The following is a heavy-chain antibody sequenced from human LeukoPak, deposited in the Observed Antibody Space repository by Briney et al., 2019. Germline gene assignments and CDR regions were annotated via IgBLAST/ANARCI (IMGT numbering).Heavy chain of an antibody. J-gene: IGHJ4*02. CDR3: AKDKSIVGATKYYFDY. CDR2: ISGSGGST. Sequence: GGSLRLSCAASGFTFANYGMSWVRQAPGKGLEWVSGISGSGGSTYYADSVKGRFTISRDNSENTLYLQMNSLRDEDTAVYYCAKDKSIVGATKYYFDYWGQGTLVTVSS. D-gene: IGHD1-26*01. CDR1: GFTFANYG. V-gene: IGHV3-23*01.